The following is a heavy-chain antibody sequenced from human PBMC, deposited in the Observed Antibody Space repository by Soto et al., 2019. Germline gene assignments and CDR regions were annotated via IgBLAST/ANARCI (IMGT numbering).Heavy chain of an antibody. CDR1: GGTFSSYA. CDR2: IIPIFGTA. V-gene: IGHV1-69*13. D-gene: IGHD5-18*01. CDR3: ATPQRDTAMVTKHYYYYGMDV. J-gene: IGHJ6*02. Sequence: SVKVSCKASGGTFSSYAISWVRQAPGQGLEWMGGIIPIFGTANYAQKFQGRVTITADESTSTAYMELSSLRSEDTAVYYCATPQRDTAMVTKHYYYYGMDVWGQGTTVIVSS.